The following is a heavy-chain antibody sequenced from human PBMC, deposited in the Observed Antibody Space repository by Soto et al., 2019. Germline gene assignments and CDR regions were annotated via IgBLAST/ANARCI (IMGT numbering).Heavy chain of an antibody. CDR2: ISYDGSNK. CDR1: GFTFSSYA. Sequence: QVQLVESGGGVVQPGRSLRLSCAASGFTFSSYAMHWVRQAPGKGLEWVAVISYDGSNKYYADSVKGRFTISRDNSKNPLYLQMNSLRAEDTAVYYCARDSGYCSGGSCYGRDYYYYGMDVWGQGTTVTVSS. J-gene: IGHJ6*02. CDR3: ARDSGYCSGGSCYGRDYYYYGMDV. D-gene: IGHD2-15*01. V-gene: IGHV3-30-3*01.